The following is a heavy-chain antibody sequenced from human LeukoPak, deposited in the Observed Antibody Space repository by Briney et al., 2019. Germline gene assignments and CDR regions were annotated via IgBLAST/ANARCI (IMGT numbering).Heavy chain of an antibody. CDR2: ISSSSSYI. D-gene: IGHD2-2*01. V-gene: IGHV3-21*01. CDR1: GFTFSDYY. CDR3: ARDWRAIVVVPAAPFFDY. J-gene: IGHJ4*02. Sequence: PGGSLRLSCAASGFTFSDYYMNWVRQAPGKGLEWVSSISSSSSYIYYADSVKGRFTISRDNAKNSLYLQMNSLRAEDTAVYYCARDWRAIVVVPAAPFFDYWGQGTLVTVSS.